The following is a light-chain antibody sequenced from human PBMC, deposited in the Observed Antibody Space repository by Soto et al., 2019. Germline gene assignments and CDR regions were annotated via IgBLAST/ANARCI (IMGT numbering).Light chain of an antibody. Sequence: DIQMTQSPSTLSASVGDIVTITCRASQGISSYLAWYQQKPGKAPKLLIYKASNLESGVPSRFTGSGSGTEFTLTISSLQPDDFATYYCQQYNSWTFGQGTKVDIK. CDR3: QQYNSWT. CDR1: QGISSY. V-gene: IGKV1-5*03. CDR2: KAS. J-gene: IGKJ1*01.